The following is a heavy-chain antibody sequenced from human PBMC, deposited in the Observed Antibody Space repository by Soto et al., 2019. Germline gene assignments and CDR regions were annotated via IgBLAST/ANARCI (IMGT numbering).Heavy chain of an antibody. CDR2: INAGNGNT. D-gene: IGHD2-2*01. CDR3: AGGDIVVADV. CDR1: GYTFTSYA. Sequence: QVQLVQSGAEVKKPGASVKVSCKASGYTFTSYAMHWVRQAPGQRLEWMGWINAGNGNTKYSQKFQGRVTITRDTSASTAYMGLSSRGSEDTAVYSGAGGDIVVADVWGQGTTVTVPS. J-gene: IGHJ6*02. V-gene: IGHV1-3*01.